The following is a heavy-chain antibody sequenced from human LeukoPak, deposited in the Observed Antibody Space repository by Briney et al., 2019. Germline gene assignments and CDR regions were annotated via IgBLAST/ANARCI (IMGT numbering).Heavy chain of an antibody. CDR3: AGSTVVTSDAFDI. D-gene: IGHD4-23*01. CDR2: IYHSGST. CDR1: GGSISSGGYS. Sequence: SETLSLTCAVSGGSISSGGYSWSWIRQPPGKGLEWIGYIYHSGSTYYNPSLKSRVTISVDRSKNQFSLKLSSVTAADTAVYYCAGSTVVTSDAFDIWGQGTMVTVFS. V-gene: IGHV4-30-2*01. J-gene: IGHJ3*02.